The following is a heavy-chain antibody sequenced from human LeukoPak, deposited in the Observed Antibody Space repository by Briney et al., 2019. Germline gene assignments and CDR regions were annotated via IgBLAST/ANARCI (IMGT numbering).Heavy chain of an antibody. Sequence: GGSLRLCCTVSGFTVSSNSMSWVRKAPGKGLEWVSFIYSDNTHYSDSVKGRFTISRDNSKNTLYLQMNSLSTEDTAVYYCARRAGAYSHPYDYWGQGTLVTVSS. D-gene: IGHD4/OR15-4a*01. CDR3: ARRAGAYSHPYDY. V-gene: IGHV3-53*01. J-gene: IGHJ4*02. CDR1: GFTVSSNS. CDR2: IYSDNT.